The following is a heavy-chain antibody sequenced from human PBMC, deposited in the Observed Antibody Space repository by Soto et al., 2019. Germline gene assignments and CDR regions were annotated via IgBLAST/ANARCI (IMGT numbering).Heavy chain of an antibody. Sequence: QVQLVQSGAEVKKPGSSVTVSCKASGGTFGNSAISWVRQAPGQGLEWMGGIIPIFPTPDYAQKFQGRVTTTGDDSTTTAYMELTSPGPEDTAVYSCARGSDRQQLGGNCSYGIDVWGQGTTVTVSS. CDR3: ARGSDRQQLGGNCSYGIDV. CDR1: GGTFGNSA. V-gene: IGHV1-69*12. D-gene: IGHD2-15*01. CDR2: IIPIFPTP. J-gene: IGHJ6*02.